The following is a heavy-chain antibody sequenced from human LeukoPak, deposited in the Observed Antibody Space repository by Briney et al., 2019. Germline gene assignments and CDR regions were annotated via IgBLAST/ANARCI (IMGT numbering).Heavy chain of an antibody. CDR1: GGSFSGYY. D-gene: IGHD3-10*01. Sequence: SETLSLTCAVYGGSFSGYYWSWIRQPPGKGLEWIGEINHSGSTNYNPSLKSRVTISVDTSKNQFSLKLSSATAADTAVYYCARSHSVTYYYGSGSYQGDYWGQGTLVTVSS. CDR3: ARSHSVTYYYGSGSYQGDY. V-gene: IGHV4-34*01. J-gene: IGHJ4*02. CDR2: INHSGST.